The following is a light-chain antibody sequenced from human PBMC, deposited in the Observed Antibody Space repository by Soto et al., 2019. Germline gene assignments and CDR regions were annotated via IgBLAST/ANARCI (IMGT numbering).Light chain of an antibody. Sequence: DIQLPQSPSFLSASVGDRVTITCRASQDISHYLAWYQQKPGKAPKVLIYAASTLQSRVPSRFSGSGSGTDFTLTISSLQPGDFATYFCQQLNTDPRTFGQGTKVEIK. V-gene: IGKV1-9*01. J-gene: IGKJ1*01. CDR1: QDISHY. CDR2: AAS. CDR3: QQLNTDPRT.